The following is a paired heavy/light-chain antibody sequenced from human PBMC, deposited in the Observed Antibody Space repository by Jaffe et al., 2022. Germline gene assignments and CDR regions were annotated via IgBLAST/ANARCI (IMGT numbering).Light chain of an antibody. J-gene: IGLJ3*02. V-gene: IGLV6-57*01. CDR2: EDN. CDR3: QSYDSSNLNWV. CDR1: SGSIASNY. Sequence: NFMLTQPHSVSESPGKTVTISCTRSSGSIASNYVQWYQQRPGSSPTTVIYEDNQRPSGVPDRFSGSIDSSSNSASLTISGLKTEDEADYYCQSYDSSNLNWVFGGGTKLTVL.
Heavy chain of an antibody. CDR2: ISGSGGST. CDR1: GFTFSSYA. Sequence: EVQLLESGGGLVQPGGSLRLSCAASGFTFSSYAMSWVRQAPGKGLEWVSAISGSGGSTYYADSVKGRFTISRDNSKNTLYLQMNSLRAEDTAVYYCANHNGGSGGQPAGQDGYYYYYYMDVWGKGTTVTVSS. D-gene: IGHD2-15*01. J-gene: IGHJ6*03. V-gene: IGHV3-23*01. CDR3: ANHNGGSGGQPAGQDGYYYYYYMDV.